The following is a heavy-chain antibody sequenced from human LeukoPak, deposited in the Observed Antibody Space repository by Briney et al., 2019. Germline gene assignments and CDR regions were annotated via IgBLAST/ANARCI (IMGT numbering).Heavy chain of an antibody. CDR2: IYSSGST. V-gene: IGHV4-4*07. J-gene: IGHJ4*02. Sequence: PSETLSLTCTVSGGSISGYYWSWIRQPAGKGLEWIGRIYSSGSTNYNPSLESRVTMSVDTSKNQLSLKLSSVTAADTAVYYCAGDVVAAAGTWDYWGQGTLVTVSS. D-gene: IGHD6-13*01. CDR3: AGDVVAAAGTWDY. CDR1: GGSISGYY.